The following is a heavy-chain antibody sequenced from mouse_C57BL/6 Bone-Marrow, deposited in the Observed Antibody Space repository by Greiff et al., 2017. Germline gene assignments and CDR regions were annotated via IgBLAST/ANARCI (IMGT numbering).Heavy chain of an antibody. CDR3: TVDGYSDY. CDR2: IDPETGGT. Sequence: QVQLQQSGAELVRPGASVTLSCKASGYTFPDYEMHWVKQTPVHGLEWIGAIDPETGGTAYNQKFKGKAILTADKSSSTAYMELRSLTSEDSAVYYCTVDGYSDYWGQGTTRTVSS. D-gene: IGHD2-3*01. J-gene: IGHJ2*01. CDR1: GYTFPDYE. V-gene: IGHV1-15*01.